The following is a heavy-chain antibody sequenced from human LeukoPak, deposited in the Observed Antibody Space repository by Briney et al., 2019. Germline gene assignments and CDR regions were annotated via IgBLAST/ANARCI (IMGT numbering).Heavy chain of an antibody. Sequence: PGGSLRLSCAASGFTSSTYCMSWVRQAPGKGLEWVSYIGSDTSAIYYADSVKGRFTVSRDNAKNSLYLQMSSLRAEDTAVYYCVKGMVATKDFDYWGQGTLVTVSS. CDR2: IGSDTSAI. CDR1: GFTSSTYC. D-gene: IGHD5-12*01. J-gene: IGHJ4*02. CDR3: VKGMVATKDFDY. V-gene: IGHV3-48*01.